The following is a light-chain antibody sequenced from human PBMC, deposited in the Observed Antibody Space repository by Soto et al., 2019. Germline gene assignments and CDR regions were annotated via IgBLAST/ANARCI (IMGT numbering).Light chain of an antibody. CDR2: WAS. CDR3: QQYYNNPWT. CDR1: QSVLYNVNNKNH. J-gene: IGKJ1*01. V-gene: IGKV4-1*01. Sequence: DIVMTQSPDSLAVSLGERATINCKSSQSVLYNVNNKNHLGWYQQKPGKPPKLLIYWASIRKLGVSNRFSGSESGTDFTLTSSSLQSEDVAIYYRQQYYNNPWTFGQGTKVEIK.